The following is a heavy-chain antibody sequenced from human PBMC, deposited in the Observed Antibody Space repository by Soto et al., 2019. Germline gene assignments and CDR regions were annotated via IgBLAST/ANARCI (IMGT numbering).Heavy chain of an antibody. D-gene: IGHD7-27*01. V-gene: IGHV4-31*11. CDR3: ARGRYCLTGRCFPNWFDS. CDR1: GDSVNRGGYY. Sequence: SETLSLTCAVSGDSVNRGGYYWPWIRQHPGKGLEWIGHTYFSGSTNYNPSLKSRVTISVDTSKNQFSLRLSSVTAADTAVYFCARGRYCLTGRCFPNWFDSWGQGALVTVSS. CDR2: TYFSGST. J-gene: IGHJ5*01.